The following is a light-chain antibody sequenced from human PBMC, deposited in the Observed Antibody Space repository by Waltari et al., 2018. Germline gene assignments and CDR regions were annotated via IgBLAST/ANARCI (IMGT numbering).Light chain of an antibody. V-gene: IGKV1-39*01. Sequence: DIHMTQSPSSLSASVGDRVTITCRASQSISIYLNWYQQKPGKAPKLLIYAASSLQSGVPSRFSGSGSGTDFTLTISSLQPEDFATYYCQKSSSTPPWTFGQGTKVEIK. J-gene: IGKJ1*01. CDR1: QSISIY. CDR2: AAS. CDR3: QKSSSTPPWT.